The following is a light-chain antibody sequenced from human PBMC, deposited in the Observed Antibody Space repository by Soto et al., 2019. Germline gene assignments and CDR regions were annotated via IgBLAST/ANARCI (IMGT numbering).Light chain of an antibody. CDR3: QSYDSSLSGHVV. CDR1: SSNIGAGYD. CDR2: GNN. V-gene: IGLV1-40*01. J-gene: IGLJ2*01. Sequence: QSVLTQPPSVSGAPGQRVTISCTGSSSNIGAGYDVHWYQQLPGTAPKLLIYGNNNRPSGVPDRFSGSKSVTSASLAITGLQAEDEADYYCQSYDSSLSGHVVFGGGTKLTVL.